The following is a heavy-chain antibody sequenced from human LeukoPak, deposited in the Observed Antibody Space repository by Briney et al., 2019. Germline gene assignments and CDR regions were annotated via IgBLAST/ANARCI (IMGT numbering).Heavy chain of an antibody. V-gene: IGHV1-2*02. D-gene: IGHD4-17*01. CDR3: ARHGYGDYEGSYYAMDV. CDR1: GYTFTGYY. Sequence: ASVKVSCKASGYTFTGYYMHWVRQAPGQGLEWMGWINPNSGGTNYAQKFQGRVTMTRDTSISTAYMELSRLRSDDTAVYYCARHGYGDYEGSYYAMDVWGQGTTVIVSS. J-gene: IGHJ6*02. CDR2: INPNSGGT.